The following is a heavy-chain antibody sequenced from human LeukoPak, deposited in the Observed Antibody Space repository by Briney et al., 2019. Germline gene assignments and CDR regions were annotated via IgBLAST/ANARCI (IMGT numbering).Heavy chain of an antibody. CDR1: GYTFTSYA. Sequence: ASVTVSCKASGYTFTSYAMHWVRQAPGQRLEWMGWINAGNGNTKYSQKFQGRVTITRGTSASTAYMELSSLRSEDTAVYYCARVGRPVWGVVYYPNNWFDPWGQGTLVTVSS. V-gene: IGHV1-3*01. CDR2: INAGNGNT. J-gene: IGHJ5*02. D-gene: IGHD3-16*01. CDR3: ARVGRPVWGVVYYPNNWFDP.